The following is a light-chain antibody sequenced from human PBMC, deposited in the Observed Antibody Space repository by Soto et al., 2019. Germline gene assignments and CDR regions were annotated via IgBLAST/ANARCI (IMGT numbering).Light chain of an antibody. CDR3: SSYAGINKYV. J-gene: IGLJ1*01. V-gene: IGLV2-8*01. CDR1: SSDVGGYDS. Sequence: QSVLTQPPSASGSPGQSVSIACTGTSSDVGGYDSVSWYQQHPGKAPKLMIYEVTKRPSGVPDRFSGSKPGNTASLTVSGLQAEDEADYYCSSYAGINKYVFRTGTKVTVL. CDR2: EVT.